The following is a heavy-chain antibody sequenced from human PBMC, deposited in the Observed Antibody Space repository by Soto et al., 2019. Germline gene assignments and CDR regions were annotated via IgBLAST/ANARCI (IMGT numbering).Heavy chain of an antibody. CDR1: GFTFSSYG. Sequence: QVQLVESGGGVVQPGRSLRLSCAASGFTFSSYGMHWVRQAPGKGLEWVAVIWYDGSNKYYAAYVKGRFTISRDNSKNKLYLQMNSLRAEDTAVYYCARDGGYSYGYIGYYFDYWGQGTLVTVSS. V-gene: IGHV3-33*01. CDR3: ARDGGYSYGYIGYYFDY. J-gene: IGHJ4*02. D-gene: IGHD5-18*01. CDR2: IWYDGSNK.